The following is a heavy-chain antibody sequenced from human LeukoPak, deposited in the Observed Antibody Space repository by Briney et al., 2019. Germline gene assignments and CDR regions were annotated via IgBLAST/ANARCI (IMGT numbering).Heavy chain of an antibody. Sequence: PSETLSLTCAVSGGSFSGYYWRWVRQTPGEGLEWIGEINHSGTTNYTPSLKSRVTISVDTSKNQFSLELSSVTAADTAVYYCARGYPDSSGYYYGSWFDPWGQGTLVTVSS. CDR3: ARGYPDSSGYYYGSWFDP. D-gene: IGHD3-22*01. J-gene: IGHJ5*02. CDR2: INHSGTT. CDR1: GGSFSGYY. V-gene: IGHV4-34*01.